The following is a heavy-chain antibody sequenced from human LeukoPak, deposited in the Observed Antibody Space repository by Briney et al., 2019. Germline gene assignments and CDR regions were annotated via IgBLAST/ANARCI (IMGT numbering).Heavy chain of an antibody. CDR2: IWYDGSNK. CDR3: AKDGDYGQNYYYYMDV. J-gene: IGHJ6*03. D-gene: IGHD4/OR15-4a*01. CDR1: GVTFSSYG. Sequence: QTGGSLRLSCAAPGVTFSSYGMHWVRQAPGKGLEWVAVIWYDGSNKYYADSVKGRFTISRDNSKNTLYLQMNSLRAEDTAVYYWAKDGDYGQNYYYYMDVWGKGTTFTVSS. V-gene: IGHV3-33*06.